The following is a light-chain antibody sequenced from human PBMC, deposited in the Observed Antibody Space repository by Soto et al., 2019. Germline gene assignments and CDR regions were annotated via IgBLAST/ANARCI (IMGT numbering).Light chain of an antibody. V-gene: IGKV3-20*01. Sequence: EIVLTQSPGTLSLSPGERATLSCRASQSVSSSFLAWYQQKPGQAPRLFIYGASSRATGIPDRFSGSGSGTDFTLTISRREPEDFAVYYCHLYGYPPLFGQGPKLEIK. J-gene: IGKJ2*01. CDR2: GAS. CDR3: HLYGYPPL. CDR1: QSVSSSF.